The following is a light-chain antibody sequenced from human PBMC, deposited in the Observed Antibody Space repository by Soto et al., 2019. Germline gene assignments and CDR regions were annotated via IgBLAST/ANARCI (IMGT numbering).Light chain of an antibody. CDR1: SSDVGDYNY. J-gene: IGLJ3*02. CDR3: SSYTTSSTWV. CDR2: EVS. V-gene: IGLV2-14*01. Sequence: QSVLTQPASVSGSPGQSITISCTGTSSDVGDYNYVSWYQHHPGKVPKLMIYEVSNRPSGVSNRFSGSKSGNTASLTISGLQAEDEADYYCSSYTTSSTWVFGGVTKLTVL.